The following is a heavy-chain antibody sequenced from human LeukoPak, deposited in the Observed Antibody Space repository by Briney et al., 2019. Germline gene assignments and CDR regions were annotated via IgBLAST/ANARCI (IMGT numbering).Heavy chain of an antibody. D-gene: IGHD1-26*01. CDR2: IIPIFGIA. Sequence: SVKVSCKASGGTFSSYAISWVRQAPGQGLEWMGRIIPIFGIANYAQKFQGRVTITADKSTSTAYMELSSLRSEDTAVYYCARSGLRTLPLYGMDVWGQGTTVSVSS. V-gene: IGHV1-69*04. CDR1: GGTFSSYA. J-gene: IGHJ6*02. CDR3: ARSGLRTLPLYGMDV.